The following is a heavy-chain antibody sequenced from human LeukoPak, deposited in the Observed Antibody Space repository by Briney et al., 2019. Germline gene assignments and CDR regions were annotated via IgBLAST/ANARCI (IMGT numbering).Heavy chain of an antibody. V-gene: IGHV4-39*01. CDR1: GGSLSSSSYY. D-gene: IGHD3-10*01. Sequence: SETLSLTCTVSGGSLSSSSYYWGWIRQPPGKGLERIGSIYYSGSTYYNPSLKSRVTISVDTSKNQFSLNLSSVTAADTAVYYCASVYGSGSYEFDYSGQGTLVTVSS. CDR3: ASVYGSGSYEFDY. CDR2: IYYSGST. J-gene: IGHJ4*02.